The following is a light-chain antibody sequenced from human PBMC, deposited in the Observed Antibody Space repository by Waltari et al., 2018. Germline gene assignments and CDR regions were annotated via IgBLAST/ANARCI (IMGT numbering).Light chain of an antibody. V-gene: IGLV8-61*01. Sequence: QTVVTQEPSFSVSPGGTVTLTCGLSSGSVSTSYYPSWYQQTPGQAPRTLIYSTNTRSSGVPDRFSGSILGNKAPLTITGAQADDESDYYCVLDMGSGISVFGGGTKLTVL. CDR1: SGSVSTSYY. CDR2: STN. J-gene: IGLJ3*02. CDR3: VLDMGSGISV.